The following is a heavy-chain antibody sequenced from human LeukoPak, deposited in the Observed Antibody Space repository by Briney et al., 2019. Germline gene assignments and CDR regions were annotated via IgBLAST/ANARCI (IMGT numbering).Heavy chain of an antibody. V-gene: IGHV1-69*02. CDR2: IIPILGIA. Sequence: SVKVSCKASGGTFSSYTISWVRQAPGQGLEWMGRIIPILGIANYAQKFQGRVTITADKSTSTAYMELSSLRSEDTAVYYCARKLEDYDSRGYYELSCAFDIWGQGTMVTVSS. CDR3: ARKLEDYDSRGYYELSCAFDI. CDR1: GGTFSSYT. J-gene: IGHJ3*02. D-gene: IGHD3-22*01.